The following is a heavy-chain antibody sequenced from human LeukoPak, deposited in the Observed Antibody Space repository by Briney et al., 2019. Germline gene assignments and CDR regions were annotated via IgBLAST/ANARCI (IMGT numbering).Heavy chain of an antibody. Sequence: GGSLRLSCAVSGLTFDDYTMHWVRQRPGEGVEWGSFISRSGTNAYYVDSVRGRFTISRDNAKNSLYLQMNGLRADDTAVYYCARFGRVEIATSWGQGTMVTASS. CDR3: ARFGRVEIATS. J-gene: IGHJ3*01. D-gene: IGHD5-24*01. CDR1: GLTFDDYT. V-gene: IGHV3-43*01. CDR2: ISRSGTNA.